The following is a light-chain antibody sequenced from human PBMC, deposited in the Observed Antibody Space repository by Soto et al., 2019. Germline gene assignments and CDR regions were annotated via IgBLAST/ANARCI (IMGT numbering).Light chain of an antibody. J-gene: IGKJ1*01. CDR1: QSVSSSY. Sequence: IVLTQSPDTLSLSPRERATLSCRASQSVSSSYLAWYQQTPGQAPRLLIYGTSNRATGIPDRFSGSGSGTDFTLTISRLEPEDFAVYYCQQYGNSRWTFGQGTKVDIK. V-gene: IGKV3-20*01. CDR3: QQYGNSRWT. CDR2: GTS.